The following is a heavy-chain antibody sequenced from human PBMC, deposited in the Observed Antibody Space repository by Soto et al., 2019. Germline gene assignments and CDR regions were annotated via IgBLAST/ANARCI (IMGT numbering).Heavy chain of an antibody. CDR3: ARTCCSGGSCYYYYGMDV. J-gene: IGHJ6*02. CDR1: GFTFSSYA. V-gene: IGHV3-23*01. D-gene: IGHD2-15*01. CDR2: ISGSGGST. Sequence: PEGSLRLSCAASGFTFSSYAMSWVRQAPGKGLEWVSAISGSGGSTYYADSVKGQVTISADKSISTAYLQWSSLKASDTAMYYCARTCCSGGSCYYYYGMDVWGQGTTVTVSS.